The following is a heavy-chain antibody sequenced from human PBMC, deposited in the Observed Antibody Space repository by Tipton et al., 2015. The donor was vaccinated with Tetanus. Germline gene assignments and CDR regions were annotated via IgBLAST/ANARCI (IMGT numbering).Heavy chain of an antibody. Sequence: SLRLSCAASGFDFSKYAMHWVRQAPGKGLEWVSAVSLSGDASFYADSVRGRFSISRDNSQNTLYLQMNSLRAEDTAVYYCASRGAYVGSYGSPLDYWGQGALATVSS. D-gene: IGHD1-26*01. CDR3: ASRGAYVGSYGSPLDY. V-gene: IGHV3-23*01. J-gene: IGHJ4*02. CDR1: GFDFSKYA. CDR2: VSLSGDAS.